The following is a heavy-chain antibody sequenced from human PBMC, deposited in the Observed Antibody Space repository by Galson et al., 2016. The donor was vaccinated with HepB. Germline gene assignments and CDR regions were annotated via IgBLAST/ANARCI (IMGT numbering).Heavy chain of an antibody. V-gene: IGHV3-21*01. J-gene: IGHJ4*02. Sequence: SLRLSCAASGFIFNSYSMNWVRQAPGKGLEWVSSISIRGDKKYYDASGKGRFTISRDNARNSMYLQMNSLRVEDTAVYYCARSKDSRWYSSFDYWGQGTLATVSS. D-gene: IGHD6-13*01. CDR1: GFIFNSYS. CDR2: ISIRGDKK. CDR3: ARSKDSRWYSSFDY.